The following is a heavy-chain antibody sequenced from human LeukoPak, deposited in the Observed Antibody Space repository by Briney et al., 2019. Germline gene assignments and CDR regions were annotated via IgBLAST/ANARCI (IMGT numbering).Heavy chain of an antibody. J-gene: IGHJ5*02. CDR3: ARGRGPQRDWFDP. D-gene: IGHD5-12*01. V-gene: IGHV1-3*01. CDR2: SNAGNGNT. CDR1: GYTFTSYA. Sequence: GASVKVSCKASGYTFTSYAMHWVRQAPGQRLEWMGWSNAGNGNTKYSQKFQGRVTMTRNTSISTAYMELSSLRSEDTAVYYCARGRGPQRDWFDPWGQGTLVTVSS.